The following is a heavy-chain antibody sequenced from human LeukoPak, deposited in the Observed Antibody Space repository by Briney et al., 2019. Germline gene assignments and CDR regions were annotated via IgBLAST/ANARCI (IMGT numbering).Heavy chain of an antibody. J-gene: IGHJ4*02. D-gene: IGHD6-13*01. CDR2: ISTDGRNI. Sequence: GRSLRLSCAVSGFTFSYYAMHWVRQAPGKGLEWVTVISTDGRNIYYADSVKGRFTISRDNSKNTLFLQMNSLRPEDTAVYFCVRDSDIGAAGYYFDSWGQGTLVTVSS. CDR3: VRDSDIGAAGYYFDS. CDR1: GFTFSYYA. V-gene: IGHV3-30*04.